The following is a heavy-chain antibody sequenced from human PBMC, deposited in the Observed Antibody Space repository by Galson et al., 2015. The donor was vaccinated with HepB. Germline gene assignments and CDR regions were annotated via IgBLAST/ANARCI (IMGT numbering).Heavy chain of an antibody. V-gene: IGHV3-43*01. CDR2: ISWDGGST. CDR1: GFTFDDYT. CDR3: AKDFWKQQLVRGWFDP. D-gene: IGHD6-13*01. J-gene: IGHJ5*02. Sequence: SLRLSCAASGFTFDDYTMHWVRQAPGKGLEWVSLISWDGGSTYYADSVKGRFTISRDNSKNSLYLQMNSLRTEDTALYYCAKDFWKQQLVRGWFDPWGQGTLVTVSS.